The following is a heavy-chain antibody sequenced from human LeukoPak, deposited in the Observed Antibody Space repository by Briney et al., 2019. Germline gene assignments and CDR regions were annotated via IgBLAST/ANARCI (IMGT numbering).Heavy chain of an antibody. Sequence: GGSLRLSCAASGFTFGSYEMMWVRQAPGKGLERIAYISGRATTIYYADSVKGRFTISRDSAKNLLYLQMNSLRGEDTAVYYCARGPGRRVVTCPLDYWGQGPLVHVSS. D-gene: IGHD2-21*02. CDR3: ARGPGRRVVTCPLDY. J-gene: IGHJ4*02. CDR2: ISGRATTI. V-gene: IGHV3-48*03. CDR1: GFTFGSYE.